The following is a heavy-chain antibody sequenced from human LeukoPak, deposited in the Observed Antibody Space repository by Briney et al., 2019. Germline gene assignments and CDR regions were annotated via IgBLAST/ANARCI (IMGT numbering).Heavy chain of an antibody. J-gene: IGHJ6*03. CDR1: GFTFSSYS. D-gene: IGHD6-13*01. V-gene: IGHV4-34*01. Sequence: GSLRLSCAASGFTFSSYSMNWVRHAPGKGLEWIGEINHSGSTNYNPSLKSRVTISVDTSKNQFSLRLSSVTAADTAVYYCARVAGDPSTWPSYYYYYYYMDVWGKGTTVTISS. CDR3: ARVAGDPSTWPSYYYYYYYMDV. CDR2: INHSGST.